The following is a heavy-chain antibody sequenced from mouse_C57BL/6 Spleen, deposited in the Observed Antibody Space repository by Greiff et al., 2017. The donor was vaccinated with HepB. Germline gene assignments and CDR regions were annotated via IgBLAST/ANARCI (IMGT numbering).Heavy chain of an antibody. D-gene: IGHD4-1*01. J-gene: IGHJ2*01. CDR1: GYSITSGYY. CDR2: ISYDGSN. CDR3: ARSNWDPVYYFDY. Sequence: VQLKESGPGLVKPSQSLSLPCSVTGYSITSGYYWNWIRQFPGNKLEWMGYISYDGSNNYNPSLKNRISITRDTSKNQFFLKLNSVTTEDTATYYCARSNWDPVYYFDYWGQGTTLTVSS. V-gene: IGHV3-6*01.